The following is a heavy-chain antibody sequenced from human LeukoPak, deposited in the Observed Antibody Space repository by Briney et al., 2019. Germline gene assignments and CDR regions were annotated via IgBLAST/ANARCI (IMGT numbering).Heavy chain of an antibody. J-gene: IGHJ4*02. CDR1: GYTFTSYG. V-gene: IGHV1-18*01. D-gene: IGHD3-16*01. CDR2: ISAYNGNT. CDR3: ARRGYDYVWGSLYYFDY. Sequence: ASVKVSCKASGYTFTSYGISWVRQAPGQGLEWMGWISAYNGNTNYAQKLQGRVTMTTDTSTSTAYMELRSLRSEDTAVYYCARRGYDYVWGSLYYFDYWGQGTLVTVSS.